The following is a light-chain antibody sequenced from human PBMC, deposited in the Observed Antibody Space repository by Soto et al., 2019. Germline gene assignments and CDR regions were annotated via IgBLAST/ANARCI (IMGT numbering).Light chain of an antibody. CDR1: NFNSGSNA. CDR2: YND. Sequence: QSVLTQAPSVSGAPRQSVNISWSVNNFNSGSNAVHWYQQLPGKAPKLLMYYNDMLPSGVSDRFSGSKSGTSASLAISGLQSEAEGDYYCATWDDRLTAWVFGVWTQLTVL. CDR3: ATWDDRLTAWV. J-gene: IGLJ3*02. V-gene: IGLV1-36*01.